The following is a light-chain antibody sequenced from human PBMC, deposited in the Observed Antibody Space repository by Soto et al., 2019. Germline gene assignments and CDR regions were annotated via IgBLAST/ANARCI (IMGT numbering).Light chain of an antibody. J-gene: IGLJ1*01. Sequence: QPVLTQPASVSGSPGQSIAISCTGTSSDVGAYDYVSWYQQHPDRAPRLVIYEVSNRPSGVSNRFSGSKSVNTATLTISGLQAEDEADYYCASHTTTNTRVFGTGTKLTVL. CDR3: ASHTTTNTRV. CDR1: SSDVGAYDY. V-gene: IGLV2-14*03. CDR2: EVS.